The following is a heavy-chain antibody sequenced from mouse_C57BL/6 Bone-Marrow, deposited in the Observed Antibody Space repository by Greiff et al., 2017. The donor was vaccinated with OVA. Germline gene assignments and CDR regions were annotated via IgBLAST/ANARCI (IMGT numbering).Heavy chain of an antibody. D-gene: IGHD1-1*01. J-gene: IGHJ1*03. CDR3: AKPGDYYGSSYWYFDV. CDR1: GYAFSSSW. V-gene: IGHV1-82*01. CDR2: IYPGDGDT. Sequence: QVQLQQSGPELVKPGASVKISCKASGYAFSSSWMNWVKQRPGKGLEWIGRIYPGDGDTNYNGKFKGKATLTADKSSSTAYMQLSSLTSEDSAVYFCAKPGDYYGSSYWYFDVWGTGTTVTVSS.